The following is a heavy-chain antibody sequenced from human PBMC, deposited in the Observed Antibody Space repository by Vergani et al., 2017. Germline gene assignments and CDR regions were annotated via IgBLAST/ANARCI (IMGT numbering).Heavy chain of an antibody. D-gene: IGHD4-17*01. V-gene: IGHV4-59*01. CDR2: IYYSGST. J-gene: IGHJ6*02. Sequence: QVQLQESGPGLVKPSETLSLTCTVSGGSISSYYWSWIRQPPGKGLEWIGYIYYSGSTNYNPSLKSRVTISVDTSKNQFSLKLSSVTAADTAVYYCARDLRGGMDVWGQGTTVTVSS. CDR1: GGSISSYY. CDR3: ARDLRGGMDV.